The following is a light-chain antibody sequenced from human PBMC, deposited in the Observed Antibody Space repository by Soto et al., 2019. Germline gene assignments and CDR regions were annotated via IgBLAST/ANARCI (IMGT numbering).Light chain of an antibody. CDR1: QTVASN. J-gene: IGKJ2*01. CDR3: QQYHNWPPQYT. CDR2: GAS. Sequence: GSLSVSPGDGATLSCRASQTVASNLAWYQQKPGQGPRLLIHGASTRAAGVPARFSGSGSGTDFTLTISSLQSEDFAVYYCQQYHNWPPQYTFGQGTKLQIK. V-gene: IGKV3-15*01.